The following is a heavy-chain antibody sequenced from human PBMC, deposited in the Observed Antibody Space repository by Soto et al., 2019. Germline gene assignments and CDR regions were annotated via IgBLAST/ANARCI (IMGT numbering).Heavy chain of an antibody. CDR3: AKEWRYYDSSGYGEGYFQH. CDR2: ISGSGGST. Sequence: PSETLSLTCAVSGGSISSGGYSWSWVRQAPGKGLEWVSGISGSGGSTYYADSVKGRFTMSRDNSKNTLYLQTNSLRAEDTAVYYCAKEWRYYDSSGYGEGYFQHWGQGTLVTVSS. V-gene: IGHV3-23*01. J-gene: IGHJ1*01. D-gene: IGHD3-22*01. CDR1: GGSISSGGYS.